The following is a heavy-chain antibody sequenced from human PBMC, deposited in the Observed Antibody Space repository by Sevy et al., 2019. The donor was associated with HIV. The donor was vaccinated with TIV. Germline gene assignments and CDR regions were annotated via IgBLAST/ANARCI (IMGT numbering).Heavy chain of an antibody. V-gene: IGHV4-39*01. CDR3: ARHPSSLWFDP. D-gene: IGHD3-10*01. CDR1: GDSITTNHSY. CDR2: VYSSGAT. J-gene: IGHJ5*02. Sequence: SETLSLTCTVSGDSITTNHSYWGWIRQPPGKGLDWSGSVYSSGATYYNPSLKSRVTIFVVTSKNQFSLKVTSVTAADTAVYYCARHPSSLWFDPWGQGKLVTVSS.